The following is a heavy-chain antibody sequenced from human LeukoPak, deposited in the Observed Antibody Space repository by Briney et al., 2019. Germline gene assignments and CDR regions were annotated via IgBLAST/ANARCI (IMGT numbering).Heavy chain of an antibody. CDR2: ISSSGYNT. Sequence: GGSLRLSCAASGFTFSSYAMSWVRQAPGKGLEWVSGISSSGYNTYYADSVKGRFTISRDNSKNTLHLQMNSLRAEDTAVYYCAKDGYQDHAHGLTMVREIVWLFFDLWGRGTLVTVSS. CDR3: AKDGYQDHAHGLTMVREIVWLFFDL. J-gene: IGHJ2*01. V-gene: IGHV3-23*01. D-gene: IGHD3-10*01. CDR1: GFTFSSYA.